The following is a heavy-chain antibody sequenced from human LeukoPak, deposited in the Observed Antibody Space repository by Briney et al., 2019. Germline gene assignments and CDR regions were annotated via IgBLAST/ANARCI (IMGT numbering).Heavy chain of an antibody. Sequence: GGTLRLSCVASGVSFCNSWMTWVRQAPGQGLEWVANIKKDGSETYYVDSVRGRFTVSRDNDKNSLYLEMNSLRDEDTAVYYCLQYNSENTWGQGTLVTVSS. CDR1: GVSFCNSW. V-gene: IGHV3-7*01. CDR3: LQYNSENT. CDR2: IKKDGSET. J-gene: IGHJ5*02. D-gene: IGHD1-14*01.